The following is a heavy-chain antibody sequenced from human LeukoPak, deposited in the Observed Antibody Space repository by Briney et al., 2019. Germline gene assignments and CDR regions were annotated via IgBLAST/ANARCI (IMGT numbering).Heavy chain of an antibody. CDR1: GGSISSSSYY. D-gene: IGHD3-10*01. CDR3: ARQTAWGVGRFDY. CDR2: IHYSGST. V-gene: IGHV4-39*01. Sequence: KPSETLSLTCTVSGGSISSSSYYWGWIRQPPRKGLEWIGTIHYSGSTYYNPSLKSRVTISVDTSKNQFSLKLSSVTAADTAVYYCARQTAWGVGRFDYWGQGTLATVSA. J-gene: IGHJ4*02.